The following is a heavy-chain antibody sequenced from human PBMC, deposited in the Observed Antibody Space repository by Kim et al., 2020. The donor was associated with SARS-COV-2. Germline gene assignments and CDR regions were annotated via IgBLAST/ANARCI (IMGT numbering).Heavy chain of an antibody. D-gene: IGHD6-13*01. J-gene: IGHJ4*02. V-gene: IGHV1-3*01. CDR3: AREGGIALYYFDY. Sequence: SRKFQGRVPITRDTAASEAYMGLRSLRSEDTAGYYCAREGGIALYYFDYWGQGTLVTVSS.